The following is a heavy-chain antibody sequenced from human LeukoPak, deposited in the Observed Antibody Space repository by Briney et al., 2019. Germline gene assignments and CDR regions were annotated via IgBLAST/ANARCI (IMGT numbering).Heavy chain of an antibody. J-gene: IGHJ5*02. CDR2: IKSKNVGGTT. CDR1: GFTFNNAW. V-gene: IGHV3-15*01. Sequence: GGSLRLSYAASGFTFNNAWMNWVRQAPGKGLEWVGRIKSKNVGGTTDYAAPVKGRFTISRDDSKNTVYLQMNSLKIEDTAVYYCTSHAAFDPWGQGTLVTVSS. CDR3: TSHAAFDP.